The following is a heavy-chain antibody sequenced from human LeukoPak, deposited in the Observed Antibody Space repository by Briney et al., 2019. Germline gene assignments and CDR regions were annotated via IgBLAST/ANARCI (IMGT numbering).Heavy chain of an antibody. CDR1: GGSFSAYG. V-gene: IGHV4-34*01. CDR2: INHSGST. CDR3: ARGRVYCSSTSCYLGGYYYYGMDV. D-gene: IGHD2-2*01. J-gene: IGHJ6*02. Sequence: SETLSLTCAVQGGSFSAYGLTWIRQPPGKGLEWIGEINHSGSTNYNPSLKSRVTISVDTSKNQFSLKLSSVTAADTAVYYCARGRVYCSSTSCYLGGYYYYGMDVWGQGTTVTVSS.